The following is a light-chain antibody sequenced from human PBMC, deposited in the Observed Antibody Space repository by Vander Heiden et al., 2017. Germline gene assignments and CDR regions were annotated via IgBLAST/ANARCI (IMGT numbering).Light chain of an antibody. CDR2: GAS. CDR3: QQYGSSPWT. J-gene: IGKJ1*01. Sequence: TLSLSPGERATLSCRASQSVSSSYLAWYQQKPGQAPRLLIYGASSRATGIPDRFSGSGSGTDFTLTISRLEPEDFAVYYCQQYGSSPWTFGQGTKVEIK. CDR1: QSVSSSY. V-gene: IGKV3-20*01.